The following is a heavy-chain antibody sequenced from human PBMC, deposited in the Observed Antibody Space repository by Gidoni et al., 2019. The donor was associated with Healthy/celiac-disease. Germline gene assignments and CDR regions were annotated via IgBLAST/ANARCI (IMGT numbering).Heavy chain of an antibody. V-gene: IGHV3-30-3*01. CDR1: GFTFSSYA. CDR2: ISYDGSNK. J-gene: IGHJ6*03. D-gene: IGHD3-3*01. CDR3: ARDLRFPYYYMDV. Sequence: QVQLVESGGGVVQPGRSLSRSCAASGFTFSSYAMHWVRQAPGKGLEWVAVISYDGSNKYYADSVKGRFTISRDNSKNTLYLQMNSLRAEDTAVYYCARDLRFPYYYMDVWGKGTTVTVSS.